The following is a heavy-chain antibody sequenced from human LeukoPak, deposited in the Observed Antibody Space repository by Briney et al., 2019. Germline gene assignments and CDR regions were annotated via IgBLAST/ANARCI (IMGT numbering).Heavy chain of an antibody. D-gene: IGHD4-11*01. CDR2: SSCDGSNR. Sequence: GGSLSLSCAASGFTFSTYGMHWVRQAPGKGLEWLAVSSCDGSNRFHADSVKGRFTISRDNSKNTLYLQMNSLRPEDTADYYCARGSAYSDYYYYGMDVWGQGTTVTVS. J-gene: IGHJ6*02. CDR1: GFTFSTYG. V-gene: IGHV3-30*03. CDR3: ARGSAYSDYYYYGMDV.